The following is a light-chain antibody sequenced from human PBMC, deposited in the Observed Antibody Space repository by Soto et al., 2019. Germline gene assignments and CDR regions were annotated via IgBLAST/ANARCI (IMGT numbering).Light chain of an antibody. V-gene: IGKV3-20*01. Sequence: EIVLTQSPATLSLSPGERATLSCRASQSVSSYLAWYKQKPGQAPRLLIYGASNRATGIPDRFSGSGSGTDFTLTISRLEPVDFAVYYCQQYGSSGTFGQGTKVDI. CDR2: GAS. CDR3: QQYGSSGT. J-gene: IGKJ1*01. CDR1: QSVSSY.